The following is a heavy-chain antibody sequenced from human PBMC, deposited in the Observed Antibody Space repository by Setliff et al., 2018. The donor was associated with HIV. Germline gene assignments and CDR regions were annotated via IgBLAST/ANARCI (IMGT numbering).Heavy chain of an antibody. CDR1: GGSISTSGTY. CDR2: IHFSGGT. Sequence: PSETLSLTCTVSGGSISTSGTYWSWIRQHPERGLEWIGYIHFSGGTYYNPSLLSLESRVTISVDTSKNQFSLRLNSVTAADTAVYYCARASGGNSVENGFDIWGQGTMVTVSS. J-gene: IGHJ3*02. CDR3: ARASGGNSVENGFDI. D-gene: IGHD1-26*01. V-gene: IGHV4-31*03.